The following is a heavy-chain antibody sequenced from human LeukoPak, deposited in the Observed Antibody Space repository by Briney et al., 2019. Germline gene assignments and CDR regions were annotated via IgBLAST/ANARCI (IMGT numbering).Heavy chain of an antibody. CDR1: GGSISGGGYY. V-gene: IGHV3-11*04. D-gene: IGHD3-9*01. CDR3: ARAYDILTGYYRHQFDY. CDR2: ISSSSSTI. J-gene: IGHJ4*02. Sequence: LSLTCAVSGGSISGGGYYWSWVRQAPGKGLEWVSCISSSSSTIYYADSVKGRFTISRDNAKNSLYLQMNSLRAEDTAVYYCARAYDILTGYYRHQFDYWGQGTLVTVSS.